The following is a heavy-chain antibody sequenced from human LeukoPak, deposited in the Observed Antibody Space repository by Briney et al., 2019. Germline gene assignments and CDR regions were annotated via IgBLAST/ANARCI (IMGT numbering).Heavy chain of an antibody. D-gene: IGHD6-13*01. CDR1: GFTFDSYA. V-gene: IGHV3-23*01. Sequence: GGSLRLSCATSGFTFDSYAMSWVRQAPGKGLEWVSAVSRFGGTTYYADSAKGRFTISRDNSNNTVYLQMNSLRVGDTALYYCVKHVGSRWSNNRFDPWGQGTLVTVS. J-gene: IGHJ5*02. CDR3: VKHVGSRWSNNRFDP. CDR2: VSRFGGTT.